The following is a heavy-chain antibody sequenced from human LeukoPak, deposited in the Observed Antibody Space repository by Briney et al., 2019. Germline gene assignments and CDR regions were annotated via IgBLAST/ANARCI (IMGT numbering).Heavy chain of an antibody. J-gene: IGHJ4*02. CDR1: GFTFSSYA. Sequence: GGSLRLSCAASGFTFSSYAMHWVRQAPGKGLEYVSAISNDGGTTYYANSVKGRFTISRDNSKNTLYLQMGSPRAEDMAVYYCASSDSWGQGTLVTVSS. CDR2: ISNDGGTT. CDR3: ASSDS. V-gene: IGHV3-64*01.